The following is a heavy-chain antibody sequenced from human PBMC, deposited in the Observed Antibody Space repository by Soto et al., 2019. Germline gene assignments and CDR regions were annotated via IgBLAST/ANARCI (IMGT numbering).Heavy chain of an antibody. Sequence: EVRLLESGGGPVQPGESLRLSCEASGFTFNNYGMDWVRQAPGRGLEWISFISGASDTTYYADSVKGRFIISRANSKNTLYLQMNSLRAEDTAIYYCAKSFTQSNVWRAYRHKTHFDYWGQGALVTVTS. CDR2: ISGASDTT. CDR1: GFTFNNYG. D-gene: IGHD3-16*02. CDR3: AKSFTQSNVWRAYRHKTHFDY. J-gene: IGHJ4*02. V-gene: IGHV3-23*01.